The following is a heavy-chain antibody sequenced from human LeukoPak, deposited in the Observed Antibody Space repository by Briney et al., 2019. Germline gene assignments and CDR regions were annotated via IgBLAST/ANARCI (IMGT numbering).Heavy chain of an antibody. CDR3: ARMDRLPATPTTDWFDP. J-gene: IGHJ5*02. CDR2: MNPKNGAT. CDR1: GYTFTSYG. Sequence: EASVKVSCKASGYTFTSYGINWVRQATGQGLEWMGWMNPKNGATGYAQKFQGRVTMTRDTSIGTAYMELSSLVSEDTAAYYCARMDRLPATPTTDWFDPWGQGTLVTVSS. V-gene: IGHV1-8*01. D-gene: IGHD2-2*01.